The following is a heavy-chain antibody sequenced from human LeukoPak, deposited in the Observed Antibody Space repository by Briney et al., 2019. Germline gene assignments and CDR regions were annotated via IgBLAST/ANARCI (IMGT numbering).Heavy chain of an antibody. D-gene: IGHD5-12*01. CDR1: GFTVSSNY. Sequence: GGSLRLSCAASGFTVSSNYMSWVRQAPGKGLEWVSVIYSGGSTYYADSVKGRFTISRDNSKNTLYLQMNSLRAEDTAVYYCASGATVATEYYYYGMDVWGQGTTVTVSS. J-gene: IGHJ6*02. CDR2: IYSGGST. CDR3: ASGATVATEYYYYGMDV. V-gene: IGHV3-53*01.